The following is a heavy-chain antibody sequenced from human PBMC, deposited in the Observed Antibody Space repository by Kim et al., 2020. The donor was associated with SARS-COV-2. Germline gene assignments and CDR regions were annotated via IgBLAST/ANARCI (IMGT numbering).Heavy chain of an antibody. CDR3: AKEAGLDYYDSSGYCMDV. CDR1: GFTFSSYG. D-gene: IGHD3-22*01. V-gene: IGHV3-30*18. Sequence: GGSLRHSCAASGFTFSSYGMHWVRQAPGKGLEWVAVISYDGSNKYYADSVKGRFTISRDNSKNTLYLQMNSLRAEDTAVYYCAKEAGLDYYDSSGYCMDV. CDR2: ISYDGSNK. J-gene: IGHJ6*03.